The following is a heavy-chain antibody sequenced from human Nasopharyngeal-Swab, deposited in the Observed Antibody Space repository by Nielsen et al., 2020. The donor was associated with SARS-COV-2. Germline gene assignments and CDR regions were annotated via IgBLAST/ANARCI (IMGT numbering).Heavy chain of an antibody. CDR3: APTYYDSSGYYYWFDP. J-gene: IGHJ5*02. V-gene: IGHV4-39*01. CDR1: GGSISSGSYY. D-gene: IGHD3-22*01. CDR2: IYYSGST. Sequence: SETLSLTCTVSGGSISSGSYYWGWIRRPPGKGLEWIGSIYYSGSTYFNPSLKSRVTISVDTSKNQFSLRLSSVTAADTAVYYCAPTYYDSSGYYYWFDPWGQGTLVTVSS.